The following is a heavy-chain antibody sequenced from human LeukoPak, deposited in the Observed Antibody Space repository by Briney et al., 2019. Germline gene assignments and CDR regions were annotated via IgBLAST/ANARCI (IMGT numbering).Heavy chain of an antibody. Sequence: PSQTLSLTCTVSGGSISSGGYYWSWIRQHPGKGLEWIGYIYYSGSTYYNPSLKSRVTISVDTSKHQFSLKLSSVTAADTAVYYCARVSVVVVTAILNAFHAFDIWGQGTMVTVSS. CDR3: ARVSVVVVTAILNAFHAFDI. V-gene: IGHV4-31*03. CDR1: GGSISSGGYY. CDR2: IYYSGST. J-gene: IGHJ3*02. D-gene: IGHD2-21*02.